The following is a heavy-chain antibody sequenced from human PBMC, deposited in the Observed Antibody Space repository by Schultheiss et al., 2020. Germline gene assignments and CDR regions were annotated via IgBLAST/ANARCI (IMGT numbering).Heavy chain of an antibody. D-gene: IGHD5-18*01. CDR2: IKQDGSEK. J-gene: IGHJ4*02. CDR1: GFTFSSYG. Sequence: GSLRLSCAASGFTFSSYGMHWVRQAPGKGLEWVANIKQDGSEKYYVDSVKGRFTISRDNAKNSLYLQMNSLRAEDTAVYYCARGPQVWVDYWGQGTLVTVSS. CDR3: ARGPQVWVDY. V-gene: IGHV3-7*01.